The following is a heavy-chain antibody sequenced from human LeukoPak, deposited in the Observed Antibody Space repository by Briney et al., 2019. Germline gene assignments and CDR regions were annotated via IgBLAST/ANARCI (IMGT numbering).Heavy chain of an antibody. CDR2: IYPGDSNT. CDR3: AVYYYDSSGYLPFDY. CDR1: GYSFTTYW. D-gene: IGHD3-22*01. V-gene: IGHV5-51*01. J-gene: IGHJ4*02. Sequence: TGESLKISCKGSGYSFTTYWIAWLRQMPGKGLEWMGIIYPGDSNTRYSPSFQGQVIISADKSISTAYLQWSSLKASDSAMYYCAVYYYDSSGYLPFDYWGQGTLVTVSS.